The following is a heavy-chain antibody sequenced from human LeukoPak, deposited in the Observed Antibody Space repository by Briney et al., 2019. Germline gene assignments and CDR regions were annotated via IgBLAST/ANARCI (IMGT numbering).Heavy chain of an antibody. CDR1: IDSFTNYY. Sequence: SETLSLTCAVYIDSFTNYYWNWIRQTPGKGLEWIGEVNDSGGTNINPSLRSRVILSVDTSKNQFSLKLSSVTAADTAVYYCAREGDYYGSGNWGQGTLVTVSS. D-gene: IGHD3-10*01. V-gene: IGHV4-34*01. CDR3: AREGDYYGSGN. J-gene: IGHJ4*02. CDR2: VNDSGGT.